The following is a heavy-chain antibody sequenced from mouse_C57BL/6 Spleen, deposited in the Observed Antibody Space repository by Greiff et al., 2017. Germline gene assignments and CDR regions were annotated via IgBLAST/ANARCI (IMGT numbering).Heavy chain of an antibody. CDR1: GYTFTSYG. CDR2: IYPRSGNT. D-gene: IGHD1-1*01. J-gene: IGHJ4*01. Sequence: QVHVKQSGAELARPGASVKLSCKASGYTFTSYGISWVKQRTGQGLEWIGEIYPRSGNTYYNEKFKGKATLTADKSSSTAYMELRSLTSEDSAVYFCARNDYGSSYAMDYWGQGTSVTVSS. V-gene: IGHV1-81*01. CDR3: ARNDYGSSYAMDY.